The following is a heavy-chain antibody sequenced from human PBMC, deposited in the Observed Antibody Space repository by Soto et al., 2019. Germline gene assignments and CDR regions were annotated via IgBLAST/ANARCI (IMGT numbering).Heavy chain of an antibody. CDR1: GESISRSSYY. J-gene: IGHJ4*02. V-gene: IGHV4-39*01. Sequence: PSETLSLTCIVSGESISRSSYYWGWIRQPPGKGLEWIGSIYYSGRTYYNPSFKSRVTISIDTSKNQFSLKLSSVTATDTAVYFCARQRTTVVTQAYFDHWGQGALVKVSS. D-gene: IGHD2-21*02. CDR3: ARQRTTVVTQAYFDH. CDR2: IYYSGRT.